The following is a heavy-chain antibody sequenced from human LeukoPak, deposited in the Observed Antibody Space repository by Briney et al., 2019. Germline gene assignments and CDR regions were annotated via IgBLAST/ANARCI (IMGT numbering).Heavy chain of an antibody. V-gene: IGHV3-30*18. CDR1: GFTFSSYG. J-gene: IGHJ4*02. CDR3: AKDASHRDYDDSSGYQDY. CDR2: ISYDGSNK. D-gene: IGHD3-22*01. Sequence: GGSLRLSCAASGFTFSSYGMHWVRQAPGKGLEWVAVISYDGSNKYYADSVKGRFTISRDNSKNTLYLQMNSLRAADTAVYYCAKDASHRDYDDSSGYQDYWGQGTLVTVSS.